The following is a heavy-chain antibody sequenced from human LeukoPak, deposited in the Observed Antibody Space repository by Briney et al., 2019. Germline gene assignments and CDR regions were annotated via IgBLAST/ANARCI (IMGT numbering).Heavy chain of an antibody. CDR2: IYYSGST. V-gene: IGHV4-59*08. Sequence: SETLSLTCTVSGGSISSYYWSWIRQPPGKGLEWIGYIYYSGSTNYNPSLKSRVTISVDTSKNQFSLKLSSVTAADTAVYYCARPEVGATRGLDYWGQGTLVTVSS. CDR1: GGSISSYY. J-gene: IGHJ4*02. CDR3: ARPEVGATRGLDY. D-gene: IGHD1-26*01.